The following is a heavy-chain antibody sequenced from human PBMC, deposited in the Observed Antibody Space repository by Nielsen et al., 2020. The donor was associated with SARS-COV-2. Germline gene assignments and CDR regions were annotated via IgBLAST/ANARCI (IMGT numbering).Heavy chain of an antibody. CDR2: IYYSGST. Sequence: WIRQPPGKGLEWIGYIYYSGSTNYNPSLKSRVTISVDTSKNQFSLKLSSVTAADTAVYYCARDKTAARQSYYYYYMDVWGKGTTVTVSS. CDR3: ARDKTAARQSYYYYYMDV. V-gene: IGHV4-59*01. D-gene: IGHD6-6*01. J-gene: IGHJ6*03.